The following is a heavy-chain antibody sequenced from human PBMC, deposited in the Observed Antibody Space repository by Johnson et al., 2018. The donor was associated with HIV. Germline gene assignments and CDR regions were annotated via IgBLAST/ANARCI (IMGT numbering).Heavy chain of an antibody. J-gene: IGHJ3*02. Sequence: QVQLVESGGGVVQPGRSLRLSCAASGFTFSNYGMHWVRQAPGKGLEWVAFIWYDGTNKYYADSVKGRFTISRDNSKNTLDLQMNSLRAEDTAVYYCARGRIRQAYSGNYDDAFDIWGQGTMVTVSS. CDR1: GFTFSNYG. CDR3: ARGRIRQAYSGNYDDAFDI. V-gene: IGHV3-33*01. CDR2: IWYDGTNK. D-gene: IGHD1-26*01.